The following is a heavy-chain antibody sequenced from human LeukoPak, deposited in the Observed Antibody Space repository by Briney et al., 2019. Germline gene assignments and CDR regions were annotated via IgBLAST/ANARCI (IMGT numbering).Heavy chain of an antibody. Sequence: PGGSLRLSCAASGFTFSSSAMSWVRQAPGKGLEWVSNISGSGSGGSTYYADSVKGRSTISRDNSKNTLYLQMNSLRAEDTAVYYCAKSGYNRFDYWGQGTLVTVSS. V-gene: IGHV3-23*01. D-gene: IGHD5-24*01. CDR3: AKSGYNRFDY. CDR2: ISGSGSGGST. CDR1: GFTFSSSA. J-gene: IGHJ4*02.